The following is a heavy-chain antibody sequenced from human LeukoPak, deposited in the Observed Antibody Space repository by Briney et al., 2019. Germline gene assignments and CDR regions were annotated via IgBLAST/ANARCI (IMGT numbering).Heavy chain of an antibody. D-gene: IGHD3-16*01. CDR2: IYNSGST. CDR1: GGSISSSSYC. Sequence: PSQTLSLTCTVAGGSISSSSYCWSWIRQPAGKGLEWIGRIYNSGSTNYNPSLQSRVTISVDMSKNQVSLKLSSVTAADTAIYYCASGDFDLWGQGTLVTVSS. J-gene: IGHJ4*02. CDR3: ASGDFDL. V-gene: IGHV4-61*02.